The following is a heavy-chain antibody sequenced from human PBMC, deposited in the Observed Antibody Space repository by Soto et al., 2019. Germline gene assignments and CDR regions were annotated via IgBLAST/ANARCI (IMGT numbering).Heavy chain of an antibody. D-gene: IGHD5-18*01. CDR1: GFTFSSYA. J-gene: IGHJ5*02. V-gene: IGHV3-23*01. Sequence: GGSLKLSCAASGFTFSSYAMSWVRQAPGKGLEWVSAISGSGGSTYYADSVKGRFTISRDNSKNTLYLQMNSLRADDTAVYYCAKVMVKNWFDPWGQGTLVTVSS. CDR2: ISGSGGST. CDR3: AKVMVKNWFDP.